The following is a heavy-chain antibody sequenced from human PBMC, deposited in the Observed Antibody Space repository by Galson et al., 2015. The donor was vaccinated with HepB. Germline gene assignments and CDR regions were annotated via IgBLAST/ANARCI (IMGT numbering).Heavy chain of an antibody. Sequence: SLRLSCAASGFTFSNYWMHWVSQGPGKGLVWVSRINSDGGSTSYADSVKGRFTISRDNAKNTLYLQMNSPRAEDTAVYYCARGHSNGYRIDYWGQGALVTVSS. V-gene: IGHV3-74*01. CDR3: ARGHSNGYRIDY. CDR1: GFTFSNYW. D-gene: IGHD5-18*01. CDR2: INSDGGST. J-gene: IGHJ4*02.